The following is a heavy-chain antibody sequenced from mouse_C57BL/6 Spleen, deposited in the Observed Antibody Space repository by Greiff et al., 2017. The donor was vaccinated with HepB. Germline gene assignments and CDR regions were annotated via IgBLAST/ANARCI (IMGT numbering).Heavy chain of an antibody. CDR1: GFTFSDYG. Sequence: EVKLMESGGGLVKPGGSLKLSCAASGFTFSDYGMHWVRQAPEKGLEWVAYISSGSSTIYYADTVKGRFTISRDNAKNTLFLQMTSLRSEDTAMYYCARGGPMDYWGQGTSVTVSS. D-gene: IGHD1-1*02. J-gene: IGHJ4*01. V-gene: IGHV5-17*01. CDR2: ISSGSSTI. CDR3: ARGGPMDY.